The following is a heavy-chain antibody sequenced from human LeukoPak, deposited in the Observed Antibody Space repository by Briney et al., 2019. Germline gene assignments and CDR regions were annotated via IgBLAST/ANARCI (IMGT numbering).Heavy chain of an antibody. CDR1: GGTISSNY. Sequence: PSETLSLTCTVSGGTISSNYMSWVRQAPGKGLEWVSVIYSGGSTYYADSVKGRFTISRDNSKNTLYLQMNSLRAEDTAVYYCASYQQQLVPFYYYYYGMDVWGQGTTVTVSS. J-gene: IGHJ6*02. D-gene: IGHD6-13*01. CDR2: IYSGGST. CDR3: ASYQQQLVPFYYYYYGMDV. V-gene: IGHV3-53*01.